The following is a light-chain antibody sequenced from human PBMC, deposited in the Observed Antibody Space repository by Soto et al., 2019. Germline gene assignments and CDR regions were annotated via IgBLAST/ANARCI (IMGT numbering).Light chain of an antibody. Sequence: DIQMTQSPSTLSASVGDRVTITCRASQSISSWLAWYQQKPGKAPKLLIYAASSLQSGVPSRFSGSGFGTEFTLTISSLQPDDFATYYCQQYNSYPWTFGQGTKVDVK. J-gene: IGKJ1*01. CDR3: QQYNSYPWT. V-gene: IGKV1-5*01. CDR1: QSISSW. CDR2: AAS.